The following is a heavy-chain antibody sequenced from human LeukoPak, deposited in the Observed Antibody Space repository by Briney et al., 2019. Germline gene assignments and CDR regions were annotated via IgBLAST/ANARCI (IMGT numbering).Heavy chain of an antibody. CDR2: ISSGSSHI. CDR3: ARDREQWLVRRFDY. CDR1: GFSFSDYN. V-gene: IGHV3-21*06. Sequence: PGGSLRLSCAASGFSFSDYNMNWVRQAPGKGLEWVSSISSGSSHIYYADSVKGRFTISRDNAKNSLYLQMNSLRAEGTAVYYCARDREQWLVRRFDYWGQGTLVTVSS. J-gene: IGHJ4*02. D-gene: IGHD6-19*01.